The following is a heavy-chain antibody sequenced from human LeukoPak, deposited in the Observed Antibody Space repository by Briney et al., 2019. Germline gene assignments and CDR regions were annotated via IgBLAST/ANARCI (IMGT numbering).Heavy chain of an antibody. V-gene: IGHV4-34*01. CDR2: INHSGST. J-gene: IGHJ6*03. CDR1: GGSFSGYY. CDR3: ARGGGNLLPYFDPKYYYYMDV. D-gene: IGHD3-9*01. Sequence: SETLSLTCAVYGGSFSGYYWTWIRQPPGKGREGIGEINHSGSTNYNPSLKSRVTVSVDTSKSQFSLKLSSVTAADTAVYYCARGGGNLLPYFDPKYYYYMDVWGKGTTVTVSS.